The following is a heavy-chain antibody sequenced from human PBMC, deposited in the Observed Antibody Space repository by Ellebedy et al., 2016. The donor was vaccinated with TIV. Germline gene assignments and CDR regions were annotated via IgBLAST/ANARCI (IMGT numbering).Heavy chain of an antibody. CDR1: GFTFSNYW. J-gene: IGHJ4*02. CDR2: VKQDGSEE. D-gene: IGHD6-19*01. V-gene: IGHV3-7*01. Sequence: GGSLRLSCEASGFTFSNYWMTWVRQAPGKGLEWVANVKQDGSEENYVDSVKGRFEISRDNAKNSLYVQMNSLRDEDTAVYYCARDQWLGRAYYFDSWGQGTLVTVSS. CDR3: ARDQWLGRAYYFDS.